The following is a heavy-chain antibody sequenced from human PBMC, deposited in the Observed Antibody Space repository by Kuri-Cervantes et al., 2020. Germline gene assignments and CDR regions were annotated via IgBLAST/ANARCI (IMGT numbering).Heavy chain of an antibody. V-gene: IGHV4-61*01. Sequence: GSLRLSCTVSGGSVSSGSYYWSWIRQPPGKGLEWIGYIYYSGSTNYSPSLKSRVTISVDTSKNQFSLKLSSVTAADTAVYYCAVGAGHNWFDPWGQGTLVTVSS. J-gene: IGHJ5*02. CDR1: GGSVSSGSYY. D-gene: IGHD3-16*01. CDR3: AVGAGHNWFDP. CDR2: IYYSGST.